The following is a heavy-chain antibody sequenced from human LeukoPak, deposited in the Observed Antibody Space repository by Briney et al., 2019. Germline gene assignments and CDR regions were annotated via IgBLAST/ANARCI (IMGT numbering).Heavy chain of an antibody. CDR3: AKDISSTRYYYYGMDV. D-gene: IGHD2-2*01. CDR1: GFTFDDYA. Sequence: PGGSLRLSCAASGFTFDDYAMHWVRQAPGKGLEWVSGISWNSGSVDYADSVKGRFTISRDNAKNSLFLQMSSLRDEDTAMYYCAKDISSTRYYYYGMDVWGQGTTVTVSS. V-gene: IGHV3-9*01. CDR2: ISWNSGSV. J-gene: IGHJ6*02.